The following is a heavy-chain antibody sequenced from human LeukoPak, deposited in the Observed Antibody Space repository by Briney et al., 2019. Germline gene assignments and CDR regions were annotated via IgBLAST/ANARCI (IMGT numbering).Heavy chain of an antibody. D-gene: IGHD3-22*01. V-gene: IGHV3-33*01. Sequence: GGSLRLSCAASGFTFSSYGMHWVRQAPGKGLEWVAVIWYDGSNKYYADSVKGRFTISRDNSKNTLYLQMNSLRAEDTAVYYCARDSLDDDYYDSRPLDHWGQGTLVSVSS. CDR1: GFTFSSYG. CDR2: IWYDGSNK. J-gene: IGHJ4*02. CDR3: ARDSLDDDYYDSRPLDH.